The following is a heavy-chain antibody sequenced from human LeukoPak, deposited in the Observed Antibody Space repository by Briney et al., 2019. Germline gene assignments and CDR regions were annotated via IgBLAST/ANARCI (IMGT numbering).Heavy chain of an antibody. D-gene: IGHD6-19*01. CDR2: IYYSGST. CDR3: ARYPRNSSGFDY. V-gene: IGHV4-39*01. J-gene: IGHJ4*02. CDR1: GGSISSSSYY. Sequence: SETLSLTCTVSGGSISSSSYYWGWIRQPPGKGLEWIGSIYYSGSTYYNPSLKSRATISVDTSKNQFSLKLSSVTAADTAVYYCARYPRNSSGFDYWGQGTLVTVSS.